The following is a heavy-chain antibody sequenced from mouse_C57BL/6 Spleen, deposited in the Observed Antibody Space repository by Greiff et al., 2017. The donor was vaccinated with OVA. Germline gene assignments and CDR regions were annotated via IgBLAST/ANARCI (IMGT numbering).Heavy chain of an antibody. D-gene: IGHD2-1*01. CDR2: IYPGDGDT. CDR3: ARPYGNHWYFDV. V-gene: IGHV1-82*01. CDR1: GYAFSSSW. Sequence: QVQLQQSGPELVKPGASVKISCKASGYAFSSSWMNWVKQRPGKGLEWIGRIYPGDGDTNYNGKFKGKATLTADKSSSTAYMQLSSLTSEDSAVYFCARPYGNHWYFDVWGTGTTVTVSS. J-gene: IGHJ1*03.